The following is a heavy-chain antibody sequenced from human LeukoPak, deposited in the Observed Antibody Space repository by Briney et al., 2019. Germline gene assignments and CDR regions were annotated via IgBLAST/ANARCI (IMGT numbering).Heavy chain of an antibody. D-gene: IGHD1-1*01. J-gene: IGHJ6*02. CDR3: ARAPRVGTTYYYYYYGMDV. CDR2: INPNSGGT. V-gene: IGHV1-2*02. Sequence: ASVKVSCKASGYTFTDYHMHWVRQAPGQGLEWMGWINPNSGGTNYAQKFQGRVTMTRDTSISTAYMELSRLRSDDTAVYYCARAPRVGTTYYYYYYGMDVWGQGTTVTVSS. CDR1: GYTFTDYH.